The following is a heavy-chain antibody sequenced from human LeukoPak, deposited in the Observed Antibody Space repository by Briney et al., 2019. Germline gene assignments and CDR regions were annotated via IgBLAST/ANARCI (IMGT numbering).Heavy chain of an antibody. CDR2: IYYSGST. Sequence: PSQTLSLTCIVSGGSISSGGYYWGWIRQPPGKGLEWIGSIYYSGSTHYNPSLKSRVTISVDTSKNQFSLKLSSVTAADTAVYYCARTLSWWLGPLGTLQQYFQHWGQGTLVTVSS. D-gene: IGHD2-15*01. J-gene: IGHJ1*01. V-gene: IGHV4-39*01. CDR1: GGSISSGGYY. CDR3: ARTLSWWLGPLGTLQQYFQH.